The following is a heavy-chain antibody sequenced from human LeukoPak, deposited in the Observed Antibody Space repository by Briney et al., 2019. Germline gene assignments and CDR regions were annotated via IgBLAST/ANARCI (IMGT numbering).Heavy chain of an antibody. V-gene: IGHV4-39*07. CDR2: IYYSGST. CDR3: ARGGPRRSSTSCYDY. D-gene: IGHD2-2*01. CDR1: GGSISSSSYY. J-gene: IGHJ4*02. Sequence: SETLSLTCTVSGGSISSSSYYWGWIRQPPGKGLEWIGSIYYSGSTYYNPSLKSRVTISVDTSKDQFSLKLSSVTAADTAVYYCARGGPRRSSTSCYDYWGQGTLVTVSS.